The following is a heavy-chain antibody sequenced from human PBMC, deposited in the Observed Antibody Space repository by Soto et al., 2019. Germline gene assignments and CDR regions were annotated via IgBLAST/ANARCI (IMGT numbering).Heavy chain of an antibody. D-gene: IGHD2-15*01. CDR3: ATGEYCSGGSCSDYYYYYYGMAL. CDR2: LVVGTGNT. V-gene: IGHV1-58*01. CDR1: GFTVRSSA. Sequence: ASVKVSCKTSGFTVRSSAVQWVRQARGQRLEWIGWLVVGTGNTNYAQKFQQRVTISSDRSTNTVSMELSSLTSEDTAVYYCATGEYCSGGSCSDYYYYYYGMALWGKGPTVTVSS. J-gene: IGHJ6*04.